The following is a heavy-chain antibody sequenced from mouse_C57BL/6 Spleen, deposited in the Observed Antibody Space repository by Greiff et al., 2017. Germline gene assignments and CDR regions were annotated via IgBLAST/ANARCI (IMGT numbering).Heavy chain of an antibody. Sequence: VQLQQSGPELVKPGASVKISCKASGYAFSSSWMNWVKQRPGTGLEWIGRIYPGDGDTNYNGKFKGKATQTADKSSSTAYMQLSSLTSEDSAVYFCARSYYDYGAAIDYWGQGTSVTVAS. D-gene: IGHD2-4*01. J-gene: IGHJ4*01. CDR2: IYPGDGDT. V-gene: IGHV1-82*01. CDR3: ARSYYDYGAAIDY. CDR1: GYAFSSSW.